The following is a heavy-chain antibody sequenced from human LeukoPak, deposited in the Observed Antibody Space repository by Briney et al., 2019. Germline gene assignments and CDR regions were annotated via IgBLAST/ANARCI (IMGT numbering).Heavy chain of an antibody. Sequence: GGSLRLSCAASGFTFSTYAMHWVRQAPGKGLEWVAVISYDGSNKYYADSVKGRFTVSRDNSKNTLYLQMNSLRADDTAVYYCARDSRWIQFDYWGQGTLVTVSS. CDR1: GFTFSTYA. CDR3: ARDSRWIQFDY. D-gene: IGHD5-18*01. V-gene: IGHV3-30*04. J-gene: IGHJ4*02. CDR2: ISYDGSNK.